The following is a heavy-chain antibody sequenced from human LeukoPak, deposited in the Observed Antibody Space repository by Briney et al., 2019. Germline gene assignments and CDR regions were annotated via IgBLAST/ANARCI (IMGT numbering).Heavy chain of an antibody. J-gene: IGHJ4*02. CDR2: ISYDGSNK. CDR1: GFTFSSYG. V-gene: IGHV3-30*18. D-gene: IGHD3-9*01. Sequence: PGRSLRLSCAAPGFTFSSYGMHWVRQAPGKGLEWVAVISYDGSNKYYADSVKGRFTISRDNSKNTLYLQMNSLRAEDTAVYYCAKDALRGGVPDILTGYNDYWGQGTLVTVSS. CDR3: AKDALRGGVPDILTGYNDY.